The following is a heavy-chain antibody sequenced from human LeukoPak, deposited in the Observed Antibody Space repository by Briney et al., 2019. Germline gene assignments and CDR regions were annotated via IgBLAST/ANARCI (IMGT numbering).Heavy chain of an antibody. CDR1: GGSKFSYY. CDR2: IYSNGIT. V-gene: IGHV4-4*08. CDR3: ERRAYYDSSGYSPTSGYFDL. D-gene: IGHD3-22*01. J-gene: IGHJ2*01. Sequence: SSETLSLTCTVSGGSKFSYYWNWLRQPPGKGLEWIGYIYSNGITNYSPSLRSRGSISIATSKNQFSLRLTSVTAADTAIYYCERRAYYDSSGYSPTSGYFDLWGRGTLVTVSS.